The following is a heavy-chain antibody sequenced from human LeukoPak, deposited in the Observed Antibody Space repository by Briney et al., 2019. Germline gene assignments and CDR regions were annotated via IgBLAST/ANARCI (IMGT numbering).Heavy chain of an antibody. CDR3: AKAPRAMGFDY. J-gene: IGHJ4*02. D-gene: IGHD5-18*01. CDR2: IWYDGSNK. Sequence: QTGGSLRLSCAASGFTFSGYGMHWVRQAPGKGLEWVAVIWYDGSNKYYADSVKGRFTISRDNSKNTLYLQMNSLRAEDTAVYYCAKAPRAMGFDYWGQGTLVTVSS. CDR1: GFTFSGYG. V-gene: IGHV3-33*06.